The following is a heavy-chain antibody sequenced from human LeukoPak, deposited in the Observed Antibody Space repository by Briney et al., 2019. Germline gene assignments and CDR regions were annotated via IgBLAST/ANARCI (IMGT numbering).Heavy chain of an antibody. CDR3: ARISFGDLGGYYFDY. CDR1: GFIFSSYW. V-gene: IGHV3-74*01. J-gene: IGHJ4*02. D-gene: IGHD3-10*01. CDR2: INSGGGTT. Sequence: PGGSLRLSCSASGFIFSSYWMHWVRQAPGKGLVWVSPINSGGGTTCYADSVKGRFTVSRDNSKNTVYLQMNSLRAEDTAGYYCARISFGDLGGYYFDYWGQGNLVTVSS.